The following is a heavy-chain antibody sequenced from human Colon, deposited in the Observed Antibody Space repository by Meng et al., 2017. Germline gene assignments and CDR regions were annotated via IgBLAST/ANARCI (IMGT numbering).Heavy chain of an antibody. CDR2: IYYSGHT. CDR3: AREAGGTASYDY. V-gene: IGHV4-61*01. Sequence: HVQLLDPGPGRVGPAETLSLTFTVYGGSVSSGSYYWRWLRQPPGQGLELIGYIYYSGHTNYNPALKSRVTISADTSKNQFSLKLTSVTAADTAVYYCAREAGGTASYDYWGQGTLVTVSS. CDR1: GGSVSSGSYY. J-gene: IGHJ4*02. D-gene: IGHD5-18*01.